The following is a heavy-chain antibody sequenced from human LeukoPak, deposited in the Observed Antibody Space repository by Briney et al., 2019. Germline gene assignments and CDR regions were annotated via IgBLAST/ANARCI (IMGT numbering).Heavy chain of an antibody. V-gene: IGHV4-59*01. CDR1: GGSISSYY. Sequence: PSETLSLTCTVSGGSISSYYWSWIRQPPGKGLEWIGYIYYSGCTNYNPSLKSRVTISVDTSKNQFSLKLSSVTAADTAVYYCARGSNWFDPWGQGTLVTVSS. J-gene: IGHJ5*02. CDR3: ARGSNWFDP. CDR2: IYYSGCT.